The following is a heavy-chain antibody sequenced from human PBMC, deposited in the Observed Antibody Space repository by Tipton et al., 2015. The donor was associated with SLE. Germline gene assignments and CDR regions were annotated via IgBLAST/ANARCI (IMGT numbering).Heavy chain of an antibody. Sequence: TLSLTCTVSGGSISSYYWSWIRQPAGKGLEWIGRIYSSGSTNYNPSLKSRVTMSVDTSKNQFSLKLSSVAAADTAVYYCARIKPTTYDAFDMWGQGTMVTVSS. CDR3: ARIKPTTYDAFDM. D-gene: IGHD2/OR15-2a*01. CDR2: IYSSGST. J-gene: IGHJ3*02. V-gene: IGHV4-4*07. CDR1: GGSISSYY.